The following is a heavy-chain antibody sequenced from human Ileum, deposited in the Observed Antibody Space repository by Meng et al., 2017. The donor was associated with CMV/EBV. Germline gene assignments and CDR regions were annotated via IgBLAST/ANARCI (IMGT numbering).Heavy chain of an antibody. CDR1: GGSFSGYY. CDR3: ARGAAAGYWFDP. J-gene: IGHJ5*02. CDR2: INHSGST. D-gene: IGHD6-13*01. Sequence: TCAVYGGSFSGYYWSWIRQPPGKGLEWIGEINHSGSTNYNPSLKSRVTISVDTSKNQFSLKLSSVTAADTAVYYCARGAAAGYWFDPWGQGTLVTVSS. V-gene: IGHV4-34*01.